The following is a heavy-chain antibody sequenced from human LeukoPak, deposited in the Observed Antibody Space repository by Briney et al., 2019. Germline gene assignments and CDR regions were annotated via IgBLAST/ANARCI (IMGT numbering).Heavy chain of an antibody. D-gene: IGHD1-7*01. Sequence: ASVKVSCKVSGYTLTELSMHWVRQAPGKGVERMGGFDPEDGETIYAQKFQGRVTMTEDTSTDTAYMVLSSLRSEDTAVYYCATYNWNYVDWFDLWGQGTLVTVSS. CDR2: FDPEDGET. CDR3: ATYNWNYVDWFDL. V-gene: IGHV1-24*01. CDR1: GYTLTELS. J-gene: IGHJ5*02.